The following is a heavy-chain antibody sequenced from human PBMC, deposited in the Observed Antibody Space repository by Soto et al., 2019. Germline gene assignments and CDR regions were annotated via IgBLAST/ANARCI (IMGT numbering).Heavy chain of an antibody. CDR1: GSTFPRYD. V-gene: IGHV1-8*01. CDR3: ARALRDGYNYYYYYGMDV. Sequence: ASVKVSCKASGSTFPRYDINWVRQATGQGLEWMGWMNPNSGNTGYAQKFQGRVTMTRNTSISTAYMELSSLRSEDTAVYYCARALRDGYNYYYYYGMDVWGQGTTVTVSS. J-gene: IGHJ6*02. D-gene: IGHD5-12*01. CDR2: MNPNSGNT.